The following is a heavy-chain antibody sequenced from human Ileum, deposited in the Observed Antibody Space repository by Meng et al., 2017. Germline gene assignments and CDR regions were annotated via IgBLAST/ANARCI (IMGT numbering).Heavy chain of an antibody. J-gene: IGHJ4*02. CDR3: VSERRRSYFFDY. CDR1: GGSITSGDYY. Sequence: QVQLQESGPGLVKPSQTLSLNCTVSGGSITSGDYYWSWIRQPPGKGLEWIGYIFYTGATYSNPPLKSRVTVSLDTSKSQFSLKLSSVTAADTAIYYCVSERRRSYFFDYWGQGTLVTVSS. V-gene: IGHV4-30-4*01. CDR2: IFYTGAT.